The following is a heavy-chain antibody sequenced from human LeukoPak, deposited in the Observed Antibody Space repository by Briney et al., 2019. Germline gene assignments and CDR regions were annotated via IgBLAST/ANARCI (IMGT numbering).Heavy chain of an antibody. Sequence: SETLSLTCTVSGGSISSSSYYWGWIRQPPGKGLEWIGSIYYSGSTNYNPSLKSRVTISVDTSKNQFSLKLSSVTAADTAVYYCARGNGDYVYYYYYYYMDVWGKGTTVTISS. CDR2: IYYSGST. CDR1: GGSISSSSYY. CDR3: ARGNGDYVYYYYYYYMDV. J-gene: IGHJ6*03. V-gene: IGHV4-39*07. D-gene: IGHD4-17*01.